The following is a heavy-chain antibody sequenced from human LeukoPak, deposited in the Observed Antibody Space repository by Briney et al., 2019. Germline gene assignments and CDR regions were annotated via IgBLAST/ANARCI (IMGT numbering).Heavy chain of an antibody. Sequence: GGSLRLSCAASGFTFSSYSMNWVRQAPGKGLEWVSSISSSSSYIYYADSVKGRFTISRDNAKNSLYLQMNSLRAEDTAVYYCARARSGWGSSYFDYWAQGPLVTVSS. D-gene: IGHD3-10*01. V-gene: IGHV3-21*01. J-gene: IGHJ4*02. CDR1: GFTFSSYS. CDR2: ISSSSSYI. CDR3: ARARSGWGSSYFDY.